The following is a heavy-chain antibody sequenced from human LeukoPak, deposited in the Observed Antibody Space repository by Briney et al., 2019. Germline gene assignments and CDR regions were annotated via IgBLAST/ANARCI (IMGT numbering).Heavy chain of an antibody. V-gene: IGHV3-7*01. CDR3: ARDRAWYYYGSGSYYYLDY. CDR1: GFTFSSYW. J-gene: IGHJ4*02. CDR2: IKQDGSEK. D-gene: IGHD3-10*01. Sequence: GGSLRLSCAASGFTFSSYWMSWVRQAPGKGLEWVAHIKQDGSEKYYVDSVKGRFTISRDNAKNSLYLQMNSLRAEDTAVYYCARDRAWYYYGSGSYYYLDYWGQGTLVTVSS.